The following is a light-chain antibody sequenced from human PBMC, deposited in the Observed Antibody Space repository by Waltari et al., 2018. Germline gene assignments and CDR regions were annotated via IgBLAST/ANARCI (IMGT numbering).Light chain of an antibody. J-gene: IGLJ1*01. V-gene: IGLV2-14*01. CDR1: SSDIGAYTY. CDR3: ISFTSSVTYV. Sequence: QSALTQPASVSGSPGQSITISCTGTSSDIGAYTYVAWYHQHPGKAPKLIIYEVSNRPSGVSNRFSGSKSGNTASLSISGLQAEDEADYYCISFTSSVTYVFGTGTRVTVV. CDR2: EVS.